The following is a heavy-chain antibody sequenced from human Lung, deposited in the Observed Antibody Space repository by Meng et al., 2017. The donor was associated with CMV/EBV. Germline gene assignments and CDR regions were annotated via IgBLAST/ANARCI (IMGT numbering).Heavy chain of an antibody. V-gene: IGHV3-23*01. CDR3: AKTSAAARGYYFDY. D-gene: IGHD6-13*01. Sequence: GGSLRLSXAASGFTSSNYAINWVRQAPGKGLEWVSAISGTGATTYYADSVRGRFTISRDNSKNSVHLQMNSLRAEDTAMYYCAKTSAAARGYYFDYWGPGTRVTVSS. J-gene: IGHJ4*02. CDR2: ISGTGATT. CDR1: GFTSSNYA.